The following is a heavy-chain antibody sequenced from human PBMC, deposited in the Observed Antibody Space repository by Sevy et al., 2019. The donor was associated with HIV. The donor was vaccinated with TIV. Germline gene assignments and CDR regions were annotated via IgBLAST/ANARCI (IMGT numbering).Heavy chain of an antibody. CDR3: ASTYYDYVWGSYLTDAFDI. D-gene: IGHD3-16*02. CDR1: GFTFSSYG. J-gene: IGHJ3*02. V-gene: IGHV3-33*08. CDR2: IWYDGSNK. Sequence: GGSLRLSCAASGFTFSSYGMHWVRQAPGKGPEWVAVIWYDGSNKYYADSVKGRFTISRDNSKNTLYLQMNSLRAEDTAVYYCASTYYDYVWGSYLTDAFDIWGQGTMVTVSS.